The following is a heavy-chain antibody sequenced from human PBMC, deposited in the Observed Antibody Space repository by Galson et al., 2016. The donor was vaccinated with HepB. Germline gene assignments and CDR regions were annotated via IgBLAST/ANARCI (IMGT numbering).Heavy chain of an antibody. J-gene: IGHJ4*02. Sequence: SLRLSCAASGFSFKDNWMHWVRQAPGKGLVWVSRIKGDGSYTNYADSVKGRFTISRDNAKNTLYLQMNSPRADDTAVYYCVRDGDAYNFDYWGQGTLVTVSS. CDR1: GFSFKDNW. CDR3: VRDGDAYNFDY. V-gene: IGHV3-74*01. D-gene: IGHD5-24*01. CDR2: IKGDGSYT.